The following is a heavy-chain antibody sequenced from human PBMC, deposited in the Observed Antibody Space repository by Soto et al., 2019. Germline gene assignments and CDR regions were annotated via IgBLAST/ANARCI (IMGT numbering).Heavy chain of an antibody. Sequence: PVGPVRLACTASGFTFDILAMTWVRQAPGKGLDWVSAISASGGSTFSAESVKGPVTISRDSSKNTLYLQMNSMRAEDKAVEYCGRAMLAAACLNWSDHGGQGTLVAVSS. CDR3: GRAMLAAACLNWSDH. J-gene: IGHJ5*02. D-gene: IGHD6-13*01. CDR2: ISASGGST. V-gene: IGHV3-23*01. CDR1: GFTFDILA.